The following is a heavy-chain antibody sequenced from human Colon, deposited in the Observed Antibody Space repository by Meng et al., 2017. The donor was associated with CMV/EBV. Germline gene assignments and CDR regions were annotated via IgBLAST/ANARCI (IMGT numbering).Heavy chain of an antibody. CDR2: IKEDGRGQ. Sequence: GESLKISCAASGFTFNTFWMTWVRQAPGKGLEWVANIKEDGRGQWYVDSVKGRFTISRDNARKSLYLQMNSLRVEDTGVYYCARITTFGVGLHGMDVWGQGTTVTVSS. J-gene: IGHJ6*02. V-gene: IGHV3-7*01. D-gene: IGHD3-3*01. CDR3: ARITTFGVGLHGMDV. CDR1: GFTFNTFW.